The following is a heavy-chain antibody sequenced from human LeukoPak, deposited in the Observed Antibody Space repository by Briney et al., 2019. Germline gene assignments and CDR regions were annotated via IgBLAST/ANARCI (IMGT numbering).Heavy chain of an antibody. J-gene: IGHJ4*02. D-gene: IGHD4-23*01. V-gene: IGHV3-9*01. CDR1: GFTFDDYA. Sequence: GGSLRLSCAASGFTFDDYAMHWVRQAPGKGLEWVSGISWNSGSIGYADSVKGRFTISRDNAKNSLYLQMNSLRAEDTALYYCAKDRTRTMTTVVLDYWGQGTLVTVSS. CDR2: ISWNSGSI. CDR3: AKDRTRTMTTVVLDY.